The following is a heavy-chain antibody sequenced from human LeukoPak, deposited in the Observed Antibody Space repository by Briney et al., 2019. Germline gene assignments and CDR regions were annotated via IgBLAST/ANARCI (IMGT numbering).Heavy chain of an antibody. CDR1: GYSFTSYW. D-gene: IGHD3-22*01. Sequence: GESLKISCKGSGYSFTSYWIGWVRQMLGKGLEWMGIIYPGDSDTRYSPSFQGQVTISADKSISTAYLQWSSLKASDTAMYYCARHVPDYDSSGYYPSYFDYWGQGTLVTVSS. V-gene: IGHV5-51*01. CDR2: IYPGDSDT. CDR3: ARHVPDYDSSGYYPSYFDY. J-gene: IGHJ4*02.